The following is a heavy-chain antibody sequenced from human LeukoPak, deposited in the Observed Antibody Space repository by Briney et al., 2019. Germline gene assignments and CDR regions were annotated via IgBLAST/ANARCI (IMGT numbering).Heavy chain of an antibody. D-gene: IGHD3-3*01. CDR2: IKSKTDGGTT. J-gene: IGHJ1*01. V-gene: IGHV3-15*01. CDR3: TTHSYYDFWSGYSEQRYFQH. Sequence: PGGSLRLSCAASGFTFSNAWMSWVRQAPGKGLEWVGRIKSKTDGGTTDYAAPVNGRFTISRDDSKNTLYLQMNSLKTEDTAVYYCTTHSYYDFWSGYSEQRYFQHWGQGTLVTVSS. CDR1: GFTFSNAW.